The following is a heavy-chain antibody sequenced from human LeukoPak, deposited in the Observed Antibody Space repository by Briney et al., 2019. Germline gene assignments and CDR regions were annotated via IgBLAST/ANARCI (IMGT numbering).Heavy chain of an antibody. J-gene: IGHJ6*02. Sequence: GGSLRLSCAASGFTFSPYAMNWVRQAPGKGLEWVSGISGSGTTTYYADSVKGRFTISRDNSKNTLSLQMSSLRAEDTVVYFCARAKRGTLLPISYYDYAMDVWGQGTMVTVSS. D-gene: IGHD1-26*01. V-gene: IGHV3-23*01. CDR2: ISGSGTTT. CDR3: ARAKRGTLLPISYYDYAMDV. CDR1: GFTFSPYA.